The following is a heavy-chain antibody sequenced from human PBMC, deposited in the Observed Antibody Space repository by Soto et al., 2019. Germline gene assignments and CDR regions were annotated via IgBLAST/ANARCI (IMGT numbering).Heavy chain of an antibody. CDR3: ARGRGYCSSSSCETRYYFDY. D-gene: IGHD2-15*01. V-gene: IGHV3-21*01. Sequence: GGSLRLSCAASGFTFSIYSMNWVRQAPGKGLEWVSSISSSSGYIYYADTVKGRFTISRDNAKNSLFVQMSSLRAEDTAVYYCARGRGYCSSSSCETRYYFDYWGQGTPVTVSS. CDR2: ISSSSGYI. J-gene: IGHJ4*02. CDR1: GFTFSIYS.